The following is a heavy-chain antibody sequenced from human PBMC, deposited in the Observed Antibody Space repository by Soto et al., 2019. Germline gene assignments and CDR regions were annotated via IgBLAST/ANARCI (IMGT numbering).Heavy chain of an antibody. Sequence: QVQLVESGGGVVQPGRSLRLSCAASGFTFSSYGMPWVRQAPGKGLEWVAVISYDGSNKYYADSVKGRFTISRDNSKNTLYLQMNSLRAEHTAVYYCAKDQVQQLVYYYYGMDVWGQGTTVTVSS. CDR2: ISYDGSNK. CDR3: AKDQVQQLVYYYYGMDV. V-gene: IGHV3-30*18. J-gene: IGHJ6*02. CDR1: GFTFSSYG. D-gene: IGHD6-13*01.